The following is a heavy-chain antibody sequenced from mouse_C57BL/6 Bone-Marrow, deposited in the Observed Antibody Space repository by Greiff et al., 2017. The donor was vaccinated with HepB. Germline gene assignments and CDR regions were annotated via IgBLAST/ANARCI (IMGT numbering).Heavy chain of an antibody. CDR2: IWSGGST. Sequence: VMLVESGPGLVQPSQSLYITCTVSGFSLTSYGVHWVRQSPGKGLEWLGVIWSGGSTDYNAAFISRLSTSKDNSKSQVFFKMNSLQADDTAIYYCAGLTTGGGYYAMDYWGQGTSVTVSS. J-gene: IGHJ4*01. V-gene: IGHV2-2*01. D-gene: IGHD1-1*01. CDR3: AGLTTGGGYYAMDY. CDR1: GFSLTSYG.